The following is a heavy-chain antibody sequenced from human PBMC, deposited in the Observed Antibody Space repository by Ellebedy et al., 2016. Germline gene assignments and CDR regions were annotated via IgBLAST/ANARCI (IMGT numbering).Heavy chain of an antibody. CDR2: MNLNSGNT. CDR1: GYTFTSYD. CDR3: ARGGYAASYSFWDY. Sequence: ASVKVSCKASGYTFTSYDINWVRQATGQGLEWMGRMNLNSGNTGYAQKFQGRVTMTRNTSISTADMELSSLRSEDTAVYYCARGGYAASYSFWDYWGQGTLVTVSS. J-gene: IGHJ4*02. V-gene: IGHV1-8*01. D-gene: IGHD1-26*01.